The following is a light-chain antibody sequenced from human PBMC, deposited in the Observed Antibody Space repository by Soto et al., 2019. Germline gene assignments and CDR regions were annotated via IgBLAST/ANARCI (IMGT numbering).Light chain of an antibody. CDR3: QQSYSTPRT. CDR1: QSISNF. CDR2: AAS. V-gene: IGKV1-39*01. J-gene: IGKJ1*01. Sequence: DIQMTQSPSSLSASVGERVTNTCRASQSISNFLNWYQQTPGKAPKLLIYAASSLPRGVPSRFSGSGSGTDFTLTISSLQPEDFATYYCQQSYSTPRTFGQGTKVDIK.